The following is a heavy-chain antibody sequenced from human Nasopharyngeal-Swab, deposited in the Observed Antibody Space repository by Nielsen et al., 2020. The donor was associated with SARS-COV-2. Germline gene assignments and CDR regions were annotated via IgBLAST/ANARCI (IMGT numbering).Heavy chain of an antibody. V-gene: IGHV3-33*08. D-gene: IGHD2-8*01. CDR2: IWYDGSNK. J-gene: IGHJ4*02. Sequence: GESLKISCAASGFTSSSYSMNWVRQAPGKGLEWVAVIWYDGSNKYYADSVKGRFTISRDNSKNTLYLQMNSLRAEDTAVYYCARDNGAIDYWGQGTLVTVSS. CDR1: GFTSSSYS. CDR3: ARDNGAIDY.